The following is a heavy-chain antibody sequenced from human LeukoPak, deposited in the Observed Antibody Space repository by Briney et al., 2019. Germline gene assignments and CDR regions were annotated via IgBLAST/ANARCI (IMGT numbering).Heavy chain of an antibody. CDR1: GFTFSSYA. D-gene: IGHD3-10*01. J-gene: IGHJ4*02. Sequence: GRPLRLSCAASGFTFSSYAMHWVRQAPGKGLEWVAVISYDGSNKYYADSVKGRFTISRDNSKNTLYLQMNSLRAEDTAVYYCARYGSGTDYWGQGTLVTVSS. CDR2: ISYDGSNK. CDR3: ARYGSGTDY. V-gene: IGHV3-30*04.